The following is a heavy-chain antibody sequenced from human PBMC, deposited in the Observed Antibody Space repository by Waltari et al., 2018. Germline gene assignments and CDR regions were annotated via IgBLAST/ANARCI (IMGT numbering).Heavy chain of an antibody. CDR3: ASLYLRITNIPGRVIADI. CDR1: GFTFSSYA. CDR2: ISYDGSNK. J-gene: IGHJ3*02. D-gene: IGHD3-10*01. Sequence: QVQLVESGGGVVQPGRSLRLSCAASGFTFSSYAMHWVRQAPGKGLEWVAVISYDGSNKYYADSVKGRFTISRDNSKNTLYLQMNSLRAEDTAVYYCASLYLRITNIPGRVIADIWGQGTMVTVSS. V-gene: IGHV3-30*01.